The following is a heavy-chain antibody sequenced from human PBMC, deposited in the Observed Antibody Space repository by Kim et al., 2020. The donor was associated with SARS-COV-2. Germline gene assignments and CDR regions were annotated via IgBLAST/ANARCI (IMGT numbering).Heavy chain of an antibody. Sequence: ASVKVSCKASGYTFARYYMHWVRQAPGQGLEWMGIINPSGGSTSYAQKLQGRVTMTRDTSTSTVYMELSSLRSEDTPVYYCARDGGSGWSYFDYWGQGTLVTVSS. V-gene: IGHV1-46*04. J-gene: IGHJ4*02. CDR1: GYTFARYY. D-gene: IGHD6-19*01. CDR3: ARDGGSGWSYFDY. CDR2: INPSGGST.